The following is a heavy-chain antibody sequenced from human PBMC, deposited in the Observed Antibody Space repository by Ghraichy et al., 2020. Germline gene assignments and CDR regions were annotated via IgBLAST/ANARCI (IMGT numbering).Heavy chain of an antibody. CDR1: GYTFTSYA. V-gene: IGHV7-4-1*01. CDR3: ARGGHIVVVPAAIYFSGTNWFDP. D-gene: IGHD2-2*01. CDR2: INTNTGNP. Sequence: ASVKVSCKASGYTFTSYAMNWVRQAPGQGLEWMGWINTNTGNPTYAQGFTGRFVFSLDTSVSTAYLQICSLKAEDTAVYYCARGGHIVVVPAAIYFSGTNWFDPWGQGTLVTVSS. J-gene: IGHJ5*02.